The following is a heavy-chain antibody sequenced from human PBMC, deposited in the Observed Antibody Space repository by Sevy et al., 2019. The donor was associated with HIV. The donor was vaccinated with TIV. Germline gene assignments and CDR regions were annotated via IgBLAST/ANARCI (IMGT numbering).Heavy chain of an antibody. CDR2: ISSSSADI. CDR1: GFTFSNYN. V-gene: IGHV3-21*01. J-gene: IGHJ3*02. D-gene: IGHD1-26*01. CDR3: ARDLLVGSTYVFDI. Sequence: GGSLRLSCAASGFTFSNYNINWVRQAPGKGLEWVSYISSSSADIYYTDSVKGRFTVSRDNSRKSLFLQMNGLSAEDTALYYCARDLLVGSTYVFDIWGRGTMVTVSS.